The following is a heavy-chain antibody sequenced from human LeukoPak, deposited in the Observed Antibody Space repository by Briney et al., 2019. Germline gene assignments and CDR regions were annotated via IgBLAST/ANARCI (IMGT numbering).Heavy chain of an antibody. CDR1: GYTFTSYY. J-gene: IGHJ5*02. CDR3: ARDLPLFHSSGWYNWFDP. Sequence: ASVKVSCKSSGYTFTSYYMHWVRQPPGQGLEWMGIINPSGGSTSYAQKFQGRVTMTSDTSTSTVYMELSSLRSEDTAVYYCARDLPLFHSSGWYNWFDPWGQGTLVTVSS. D-gene: IGHD6-19*01. V-gene: IGHV1-46*01. CDR2: INPSGGST.